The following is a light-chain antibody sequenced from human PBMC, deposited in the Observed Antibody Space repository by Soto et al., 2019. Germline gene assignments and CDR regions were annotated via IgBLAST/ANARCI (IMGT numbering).Light chain of an antibody. CDR3: QQYNSYSWT. Sequence: DIQMTQSPSTLSASVGDRVTITCRASPSISSWLAWYQQKPGKAPKLLIYKASSLESGVPSRFSGSGSGTEFTLTISSLQPDDFATYYCQQYNSYSWTFGQGTEVEIK. CDR2: KAS. J-gene: IGKJ1*01. CDR1: PSISSW. V-gene: IGKV1-5*03.